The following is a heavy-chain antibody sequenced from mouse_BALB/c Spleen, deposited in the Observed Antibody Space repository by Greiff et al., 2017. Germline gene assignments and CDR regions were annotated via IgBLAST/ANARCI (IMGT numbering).Heavy chain of an antibody. D-gene: IGHD1-2*01. CDR1: GYAFSSYY. CDR3: TIIHYYGHGFAY. V-gene: IGHV1S16*01. CDR2: INPSNGGT. J-gene: IGHJ3*01. Sequence: QVQLQQSGAELVRPGSSVKISCKASGYAFSSYYMYWVKQRPGQGLEWIGGINPSNGGTNFNEKFKSKATLTVDKSSSTAYMQLSSLTSEDSAVYYCTIIHYYGHGFAYWGQGTLVTVSA.